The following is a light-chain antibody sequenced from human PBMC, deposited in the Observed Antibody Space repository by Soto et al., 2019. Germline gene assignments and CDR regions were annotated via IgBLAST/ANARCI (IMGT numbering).Light chain of an antibody. Sequence: EIVLTQSPGTLSLSPGERATLSCRASQSVSSSYLAWYRQRPGQAPRRLIYGASIRATGIPDRFSGSGSGTDFTLTISRLEPEDFAVYYCQQFVSSPSFGPGTTVDI. CDR1: QSVSSSY. CDR2: GAS. CDR3: QQFVSSPS. V-gene: IGKV3-20*01. J-gene: IGKJ3*01.